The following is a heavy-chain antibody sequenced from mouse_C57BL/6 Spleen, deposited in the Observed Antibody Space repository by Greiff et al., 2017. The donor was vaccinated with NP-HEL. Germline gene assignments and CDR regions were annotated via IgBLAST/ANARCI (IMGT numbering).Heavy chain of an antibody. CDR3: ARRGAGTPFDY. CDR2: IYPGDGDT. Sequence: QVLLQQSGPELVKPGASVKISCKASGYAFSSSWMNWVKQRPGKGLEWIGRIYPGDGDTNYNGKFKGKATLTADKSSSTAYMQLSSLTSEDSAVYFCARRGAGTPFDYWGQGTTLTVSS. D-gene: IGHD4-1*01. V-gene: IGHV1-82*01. CDR1: GYAFSSSW. J-gene: IGHJ2*01.